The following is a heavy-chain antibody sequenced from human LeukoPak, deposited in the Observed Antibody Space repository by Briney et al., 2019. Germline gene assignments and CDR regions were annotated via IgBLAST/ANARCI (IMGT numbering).Heavy chain of an antibody. CDR2: ISGSGSST. Sequence: PGGSLRLSCAASGFTFSSYAMSWVRQAPGKGLEWVSAISGSGSSTYYADSVKGRFTISRDNSKNTLFLQMNSLRAEDTAVYYCAQQGSGSHYKFDYWGQGTLVTVSS. V-gene: IGHV3-23*01. CDR3: AQQGSGSHYKFDY. J-gene: IGHJ4*02. CDR1: GFTFSSYA. D-gene: IGHD3-10*01.